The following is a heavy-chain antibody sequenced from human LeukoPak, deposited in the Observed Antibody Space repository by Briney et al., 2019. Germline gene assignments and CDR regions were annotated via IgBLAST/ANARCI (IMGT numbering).Heavy chain of an antibody. CDR1: GGSISSHY. CDR2: IYYSGST. V-gene: IGHV4-59*11. CDR3: ARALGVTTLDY. D-gene: IGHD4-17*01. Sequence: SETLSLTCTVSGGSISSHYWSWIRQPPGKGLEWIGYIYYSGSTNYNPSLKSRVTISVDTSKNQFSLKLSSVTAADTAVYYCARALGVTTLDYWGQGTLVTVSS. J-gene: IGHJ4*02.